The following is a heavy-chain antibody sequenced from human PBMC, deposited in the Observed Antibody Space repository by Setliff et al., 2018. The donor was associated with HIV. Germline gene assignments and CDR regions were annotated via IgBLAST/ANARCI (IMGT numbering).Heavy chain of an antibody. CDR3: ARGGKWDSSGSSAFDI. V-gene: IGHV3-33*01. CDR2: IWYDGSNK. D-gene: IGHD3-22*01. CDR1: AFTFSDYG. Sequence: SLGPHWATAAFTFSDYGMDWVRQGPEKGLEWVAVIWYDGSNKYYADSVKGRFTISRDNSKNTLYLQMNSLRAEDTAVYYCARGGKWDSSGSSAFDIWGQGKMVTVSS. J-gene: IGHJ3*02.